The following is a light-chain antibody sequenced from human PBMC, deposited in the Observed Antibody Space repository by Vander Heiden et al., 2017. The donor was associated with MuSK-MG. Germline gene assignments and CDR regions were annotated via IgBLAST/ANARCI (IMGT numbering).Light chain of an antibody. J-gene: IGKJ2*01. Sequence: DIQMTQSPSSLSASVGDRVTITCRASQRIRSYLNWYQQKPGQAPKLLIYAASSLQCGVPSRFSGSGSGTDFTLTISSVQPEDFATYYCQQSYSTPQTFGQGTKLEIK. V-gene: IGKV1-39*01. CDR1: QRIRSY. CDR2: AAS. CDR3: QQSYSTPQT.